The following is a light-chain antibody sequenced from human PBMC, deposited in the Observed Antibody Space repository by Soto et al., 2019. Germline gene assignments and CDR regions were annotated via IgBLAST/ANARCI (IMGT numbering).Light chain of an antibody. CDR3: QQRGNRPPWT. J-gene: IGKJ1*01. CDR1: QSVGKY. CDR2: DAS. V-gene: IGKV3-11*01. Sequence: ETVTTQSPSTLSLSPGERAPLSCRASQSVGKYLVWYQQKPGQAPRLLIYDASNRATGIPARFSGSGSGTDFTLTISSLEPEDFAVYYCQQRGNRPPWTFGQGTKVDIK.